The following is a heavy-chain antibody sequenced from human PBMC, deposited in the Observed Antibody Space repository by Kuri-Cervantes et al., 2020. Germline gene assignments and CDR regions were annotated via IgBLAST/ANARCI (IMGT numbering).Heavy chain of an antibody. CDR3: ARGVAARFWFDP. CDR2: IYYSGST. V-gene: IGHV4-39*07. Sequence: SETLSLTCTVSGGSISSSSYYWGWIRQPPGKGLEWIGSIYYSGSTYYNPSLKSRVTISVDTSKNQFSLKLSSVTAADTAVYYCARGVAARFWFDPWGQGTLVTVSS. J-gene: IGHJ5*02. CDR1: GGSISSSSYY. D-gene: IGHD6-6*01.